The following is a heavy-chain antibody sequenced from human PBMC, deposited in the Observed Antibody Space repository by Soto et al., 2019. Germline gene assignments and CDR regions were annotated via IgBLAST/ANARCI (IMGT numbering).Heavy chain of an antibody. CDR1: GFTFSTYS. J-gene: IGHJ6*02. CDR2: ISDSSSYI. CDR3: ARYDSSGYYWPYYYYGMDV. Sequence: EVQLVESGGGLVKPGGSLRLSCAASGFTFSTYSINWVRQAPGKGLEWVSSISDSSSYIYYADSVKGRFTISRDNAKNSLYLQMNSLRAEDTAVYYCARYDSSGYYWPYYYYGMDVWGQGTTVTVSS. V-gene: IGHV3-21*01. D-gene: IGHD3-22*01.